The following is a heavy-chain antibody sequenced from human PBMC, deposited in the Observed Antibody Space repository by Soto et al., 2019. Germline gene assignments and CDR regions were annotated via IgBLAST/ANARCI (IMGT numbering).Heavy chain of an antibody. CDR2: ISSSSSTI. CDR3: ARDLGVLRYFDWLSVEYYYYGMDV. V-gene: IGHV3-48*02. J-gene: IGHJ6*02. Sequence: GGSLRLSCAASGFTFSSYSMNWVRQAPGKGLEWVSYISSSSSTIYYADSVKGRFTISRDNAKNSLYLQMNSLRDEDTAVYYCARDLGVLRYFDWLSVEYYYYGMDVWGQGTTVTVSS. D-gene: IGHD3-9*01. CDR1: GFTFSSYS.